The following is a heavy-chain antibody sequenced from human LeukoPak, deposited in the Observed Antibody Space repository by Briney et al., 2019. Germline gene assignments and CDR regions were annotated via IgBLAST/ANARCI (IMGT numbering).Heavy chain of an antibody. CDR2: ISSSSSYI. CDR3: ARDPKGEYYYDSSGYLDY. Sequence: GGSLRLSCAASGFTFSSYSMNWVRQAPGKGLEWVSSISSSSSYIYYADSVKGRFTISRDNAKNSLYLQMNSLRAEDTAVYYCARDPKGEYYYDSSGYLDYWGQGTLVTVSS. V-gene: IGHV3-21*01. J-gene: IGHJ4*02. D-gene: IGHD3-22*01. CDR1: GFTFSSYS.